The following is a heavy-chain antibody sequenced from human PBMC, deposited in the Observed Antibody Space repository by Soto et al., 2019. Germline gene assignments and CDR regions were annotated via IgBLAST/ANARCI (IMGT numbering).Heavy chain of an antibody. Sequence: CAAAGFTFGIHWMSWVRQAPGKGLEWVANINQDGSEKYFMDSVRGRFTISRDNAKNSLYLQMNSLRAEDTAVYFCARGIAVAGTAVFDYWGQGTLVTVSS. J-gene: IGHJ4*02. CDR2: INQDGSEK. CDR3: ARGIAVAGTAVFDY. D-gene: IGHD6-19*01. V-gene: IGHV3-7*05. CDR1: GFTFGIHW.